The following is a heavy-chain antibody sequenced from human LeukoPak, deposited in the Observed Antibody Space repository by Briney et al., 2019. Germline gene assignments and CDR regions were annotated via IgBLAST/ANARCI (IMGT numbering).Heavy chain of an antibody. D-gene: IGHD4/OR15-4a*01. CDR1: GFTVSSNS. CDR3: AIRAGAYSHPYDY. J-gene: IGHJ4*02. CDR2: IYSDNT. V-gene: IGHV3-53*01. Sequence: GGSLRLSCTVSGFTVSSNSMSWVRQAPGKGLEWVSFIYSDNTHYSDSVKGRFTISRDNSKNTLYLQINSLRAEDTAVYYCAIRAGAYSHPYDYWGQGTLVTVSS.